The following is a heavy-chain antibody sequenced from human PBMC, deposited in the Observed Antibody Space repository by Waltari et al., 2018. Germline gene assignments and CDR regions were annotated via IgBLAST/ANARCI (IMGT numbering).Heavy chain of an antibody. D-gene: IGHD6-19*01. CDR2: ISGSGGST. J-gene: IGHJ4*02. V-gene: IGHV3-23*01. CDR3: AKDHASSGWPTFDS. Sequence: VQLLESGGGLVQSGGSLRLSCAAAGFTFRSYAMNWVRQAPGKGVEWVSVISGSGGSTDYADSVKGRFTISRDNSKNTLYLQMSGLRAEDTAMYYCAKDHASSGWPTFDSWGQGTQVTVSS. CDR1: GFTFRSYA.